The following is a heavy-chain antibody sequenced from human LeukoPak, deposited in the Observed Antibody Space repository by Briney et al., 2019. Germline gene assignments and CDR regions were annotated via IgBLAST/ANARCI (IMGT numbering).Heavy chain of an antibody. CDR3: ARDAVVPAAQFYFDY. V-gene: IGHV3-21*01. CDR1: GFTFSSYS. Sequence: PGGSLRLSCAASGFTFSSYSMNWVRQAPGKGLEWVSSISSSSSYIYYADSVKGRFTISRDNAKNSLYLQMNSLRAEDTAVYYCARDAVVPAAQFYFDYWGQGTLVTVSS. J-gene: IGHJ4*02. D-gene: IGHD2-2*01. CDR2: ISSSSSYI.